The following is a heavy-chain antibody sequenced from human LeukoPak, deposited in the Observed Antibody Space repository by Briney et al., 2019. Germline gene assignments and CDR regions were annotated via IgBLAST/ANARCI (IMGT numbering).Heavy chain of an antibody. CDR3: AKESYYGSGSLPDY. CDR2: ISYDGSNK. Sequence: PGGSLRLSCAASGFTFSSYGIHWVRQAPGKGLEWVVVISYDGSNKYYGDSVKGRFTISRDNSKNTMYLQMNSLRAEDTAVYYCAKESYYGSGSLPDYWGQGTLVTVSS. J-gene: IGHJ4*02. CDR1: GFTFSSYG. V-gene: IGHV3-30*18. D-gene: IGHD3-10*01.